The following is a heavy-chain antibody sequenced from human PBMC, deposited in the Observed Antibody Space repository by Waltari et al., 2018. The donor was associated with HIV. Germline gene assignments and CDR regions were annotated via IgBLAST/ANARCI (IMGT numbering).Heavy chain of an antibody. Sequence: QVQLQESGPGLVKPSQTLSLNCIVSGGSTSSGSYYWSWIRQPAGKGLEWVGRIYTSGSTNYNPSHKSRVTIALDTSRNQFSLKLSSVTAADTAVYYCARTDDWYFDLWGRGTLVTVSS. CDR3: ARTDDWYFDL. V-gene: IGHV4-61*02. CDR2: IYTSGST. CDR1: GGSTSSGSYY. J-gene: IGHJ2*01.